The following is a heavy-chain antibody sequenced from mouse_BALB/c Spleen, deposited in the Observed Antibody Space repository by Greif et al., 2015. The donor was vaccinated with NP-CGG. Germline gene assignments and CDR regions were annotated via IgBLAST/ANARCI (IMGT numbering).Heavy chain of an antibody. CDR1: GYTFTSYT. Sequence: VKLMESGAELARPGASVKMSCKASGYTFTSYTMHWVKQRPGQGLEWIGYINPSSGYTNYNQKFKDKATLTADKSSSTAYMQLSSLTSEDSAVYYCASDSSGYTTGAYWGQGTLVTVSA. D-gene: IGHD3-2*01. J-gene: IGHJ3*01. CDR2: INPSSGYT. CDR3: ASDSSGYTTGAY. V-gene: IGHV1-4*01.